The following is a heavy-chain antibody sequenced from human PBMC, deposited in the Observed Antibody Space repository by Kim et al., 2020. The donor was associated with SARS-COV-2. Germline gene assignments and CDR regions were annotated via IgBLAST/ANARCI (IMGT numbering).Heavy chain of an antibody. CDR2: IYYSGST. CDR1: GGSISSYY. J-gene: IGHJ3*02. D-gene: IGHD3-10*01. CDR3: ARGETYYPI. V-gene: IGHV4-59*01. Sequence: SETLSHTCTVSGGSISSYYWSWIRQPPGKGLEWIGYIYYSGSTNYNPSLKSRVTISVDTSKNQFSLKLSSVTAADTAVYYCARGETYYPIWGQGTMVTVSS.